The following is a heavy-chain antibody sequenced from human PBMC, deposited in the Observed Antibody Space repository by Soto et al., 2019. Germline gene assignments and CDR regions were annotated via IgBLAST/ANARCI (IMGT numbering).Heavy chain of an antibody. CDR3: AKEFNSGYDLAGEGSYYYYGMDV. D-gene: IGHD5-12*01. V-gene: IGHV3-23*01. J-gene: IGHJ6*02. CDR2: ISGSGGST. CDR1: GFTFSSYA. Sequence: GGSLRLSCAASGFTFSSYAMSWVRQAPGKGLEWVSAISGSGGSTYYADSVKGRFTISRDNSKNTVYLQMNSLRAEDTAVYYCAKEFNSGYDLAGEGSYYYYGMDVWGQGTTVTVSS.